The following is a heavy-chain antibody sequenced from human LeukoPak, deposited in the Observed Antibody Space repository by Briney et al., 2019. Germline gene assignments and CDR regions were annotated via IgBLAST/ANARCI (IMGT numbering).Heavy chain of an antibody. CDR2: IYPGDSDT. D-gene: IGHD3-22*01. Sequence: GGSLRLSCAASGFTFTSYWIGWVRQMPGKGLEWMGIIYPGDSDTRYSPSFQGQVTISADKSISTAYLQWSSLKASDTAMYYCARGYDSSGYVLLDYWGQGTLVTVSS. J-gene: IGHJ4*02. CDR3: ARGYDSSGYVLLDY. V-gene: IGHV5-51*01. CDR1: GFTFTSYW.